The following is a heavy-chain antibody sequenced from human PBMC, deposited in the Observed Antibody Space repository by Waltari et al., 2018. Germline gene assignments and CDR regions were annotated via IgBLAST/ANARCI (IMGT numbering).Heavy chain of an antibody. CDR2: INSSRGGT. D-gene: IGHD1-26*01. J-gene: IGHJ4*02. CDR3: AREVRSGSYYAI. CDR1: GYTFPVYY. Sequence: QVQLVQAGAEVKKPGASVTGSCKASGYTFPVYYLHRVRQAPGQGLGGMGWINSSRGGTNYAQKFQDRGTMTRDTSTTTVYMELSRLTSDDTAVYYCAREVRSGSYYAIWGQGTLVTVSS. V-gene: IGHV1-2*02.